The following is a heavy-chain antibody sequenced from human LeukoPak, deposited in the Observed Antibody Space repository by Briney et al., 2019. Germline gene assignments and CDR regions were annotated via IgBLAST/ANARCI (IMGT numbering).Heavy chain of an antibody. CDR2: IHYSGST. Sequence: SETLSLTCTVSGGSLSRYYWSWIRQPPGKGLEWIGHIHYSGSTNYNPSLKSRVAISIDTSKNQFSLKLSSVTAADTAVYYCASTSGYCSGGNCYSAFDYWGQGTLVTVSS. CDR3: ASTSGYCSGGNCYSAFDY. V-gene: IGHV4-59*01. CDR1: GGSLSRYY. D-gene: IGHD2-15*01. J-gene: IGHJ4*02.